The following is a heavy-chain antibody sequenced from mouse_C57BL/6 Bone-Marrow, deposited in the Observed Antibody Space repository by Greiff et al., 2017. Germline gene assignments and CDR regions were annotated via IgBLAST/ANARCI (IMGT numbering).Heavy chain of an antibody. D-gene: IGHD4-1*01. J-gene: IGHJ3*01. CDR1: GYAFTNYL. CDR3: ARSLGRGWFAY. V-gene: IGHV1-54*01. CDR2: INPGSGGT. Sequence: QVQLQQSGAELVRPGTSVKVSCKASGYAFTNYLIEWVKQRPGQGLEWIGVINPGSGGTNYNEKFKGKATLTADKSSSTAYMQLSSLTSEDSAVYFCARSLGRGWFAYWGQGTLVTVSA.